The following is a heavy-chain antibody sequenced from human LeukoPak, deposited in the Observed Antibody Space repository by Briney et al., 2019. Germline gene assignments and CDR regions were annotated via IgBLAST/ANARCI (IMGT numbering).Heavy chain of an antibody. J-gene: IGHJ3*02. CDR1: GGSISSSSYY. CDR2: IYYSGST. CDR3: ARHVSHHHYYDSSGYYPYAFDI. D-gene: IGHD3-22*01. V-gene: IGHV4-39*01. Sequence: PSQTLSLACTVPGGSISSSSYYWGWIRQPPGKGLEWIGSIYYSGSTYYNPSLKSRVTISVDTSKNQFSLKLSSVTAADTAVYYCARHVSHHHYYDSSGYYPYAFDIWGQGTMVTVSS.